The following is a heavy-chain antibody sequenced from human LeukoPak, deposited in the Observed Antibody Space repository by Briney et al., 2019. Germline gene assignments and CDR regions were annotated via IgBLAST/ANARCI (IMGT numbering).Heavy chain of an antibody. D-gene: IGHD3-3*01. V-gene: IGHV4-34*01. J-gene: IGHJ4*02. CDR3: ARRRITIFGVALYYFDY. CDR2: INHSGST. Sequence: SETLSLTCAVYGGSFSGYYWSWIRQPPGKGLEWIGEINHSGSTNYNPSLKSRVTISVDTSKNQFSLKLSSVTAADTAVYYCARRRITIFGVALYYFDYWGQGTLVTVSS. CDR1: GGSFSGYY.